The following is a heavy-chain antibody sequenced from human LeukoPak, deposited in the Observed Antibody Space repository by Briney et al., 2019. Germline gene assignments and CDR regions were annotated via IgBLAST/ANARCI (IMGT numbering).Heavy chain of an antibody. CDR1: GYSLSELT. CDR2: FDPGMAET. CDR3: APGHEYGLLDY. D-gene: IGHD4-17*01. J-gene: IGHJ4*02. Sequence: GASVKVSCKVYGYSLSELTMHWVRHAPGKGLEWMGGFDPGMAETIYAEKFQGRITMTEDTSTDTAYMELSSLRSEDTAVYYCAPGHEYGLLDYWGQGTLVTVSS. V-gene: IGHV1-24*01.